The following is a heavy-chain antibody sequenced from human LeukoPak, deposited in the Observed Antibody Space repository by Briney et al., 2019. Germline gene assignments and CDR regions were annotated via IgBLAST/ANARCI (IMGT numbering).Heavy chain of an antibody. CDR2: IYHSGST. Sequence: SETLPLTCTVSGGSISNYYWSWIRQPPAKGLEWIGYIYHSGSTNYNPSLKSRVTISVDTSKNQFSLKLSSVTAADTAVYYCARHLPSTTGRSYFDYWGQGTLVTVSS. J-gene: IGHJ4*02. CDR1: GGSISNYY. D-gene: IGHD1-1*01. V-gene: IGHV4-59*08. CDR3: ARHLPSTTGRSYFDY.